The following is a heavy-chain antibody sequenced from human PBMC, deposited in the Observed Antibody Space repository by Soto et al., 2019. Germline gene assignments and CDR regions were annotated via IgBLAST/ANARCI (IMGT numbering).Heavy chain of an antibody. V-gene: IGHV1-18*04. Sequence: VVLVQSGAEVKSLGATVKVSCQDSGYSFSKFYIAWVRHAPGRRFEWVGCINNYNGHTNFAPKFKGRVYLTRDSSATAADMELSSLTPDYSAIYFCARAEGMATYYSSAMDVWGQGSAVTVSS. CDR1: GYSFSKFY. CDR2: INNYNGHT. J-gene: IGHJ6*02. CDR3: ARAEGMATYYSSAMDV.